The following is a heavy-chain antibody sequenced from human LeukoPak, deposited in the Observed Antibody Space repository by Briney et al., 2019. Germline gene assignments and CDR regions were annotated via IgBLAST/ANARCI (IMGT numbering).Heavy chain of an antibody. D-gene: IGHD3-9*01. Sequence: GGSLRLSCAASGFTVSSNYMSWVRQAPGKGLEWVSAISGSGGSTYYADSVKGRFTISRDNSKNTLYLQMNSLRAEDTAVYYCAKDRNYDILTGFSNWFDPWGQGTLVTVSS. CDR1: GFTVSSNY. CDR2: ISGSGGST. V-gene: IGHV3-23*01. J-gene: IGHJ5*02. CDR3: AKDRNYDILTGFSNWFDP.